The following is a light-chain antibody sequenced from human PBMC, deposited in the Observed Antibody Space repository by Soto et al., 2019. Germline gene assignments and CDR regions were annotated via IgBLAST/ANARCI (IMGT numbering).Light chain of an antibody. V-gene: IGKV3-15*01. J-gene: IGKJ5*01. CDR3: QQYNNWPRT. Sequence: EIVMTQSPATLSVSPGERATLSCRASQSVNSNLAWYQQKPGQAPRLLIYGASTRATGIPARFSGSRSGTEFSLTISSLQSEDFAVYHCQQYNNWPRTFGQGTRLEIK. CDR2: GAS. CDR1: QSVNSN.